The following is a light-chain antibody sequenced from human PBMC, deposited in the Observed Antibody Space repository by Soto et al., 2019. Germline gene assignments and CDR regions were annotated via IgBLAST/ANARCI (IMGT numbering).Light chain of an antibody. V-gene: IGKV3-15*01. CDR1: QNINRN. CDR3: QQYNNWPPLT. J-gene: IGKJ4*01. Sequence: EIVMTQSPVILSVSPGQRAALSCRASQNINRNLAWYQQKPGQAPRLLIYEASTRATGIPARFTGSGSGTEFTLTITSLQSEDFAVYFCQQYNNWPPLTFGGGTKVEIQ. CDR2: EAS.